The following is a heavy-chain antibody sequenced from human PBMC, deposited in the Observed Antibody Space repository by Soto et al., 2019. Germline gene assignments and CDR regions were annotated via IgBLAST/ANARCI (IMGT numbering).Heavy chain of an antibody. D-gene: IGHD3-3*01. Sequence: GGSLRLSCAASGFTFSSYWMHWVRQAPGKGLVWVSRINSDGSSTSYADSVKGRFTISRDNAKNTLYLQMNSLRSDDTAVYYYARDHITVSTFDYWGQGTLVTVSS. CDR3: ARDHITVSTFDY. J-gene: IGHJ4*02. V-gene: IGHV3-74*01. CDR1: GFTFSSYW. CDR2: INSDGSST.